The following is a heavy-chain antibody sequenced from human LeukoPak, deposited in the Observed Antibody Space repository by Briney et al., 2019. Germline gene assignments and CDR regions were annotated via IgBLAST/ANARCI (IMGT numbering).Heavy chain of an antibody. D-gene: IGHD5-18*01. V-gene: IGHV3-48*01. CDR1: GFTFDDYS. Sequence: PGGSLRLSCAASGFTFDDYSMNWVRQAPGKGLEWVSYISSSSTIYYADSVKGRFTISRDNAKNSLYLQMNSLRAEDTAVYYCARGGYSYGESYYFDYWGQGTLVTVSS. J-gene: IGHJ4*02. CDR2: ISSSSTI. CDR3: ARGGYSYGESYYFDY.